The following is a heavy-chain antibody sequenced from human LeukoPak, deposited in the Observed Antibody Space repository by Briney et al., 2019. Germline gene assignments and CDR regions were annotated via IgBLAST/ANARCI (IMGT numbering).Heavy chain of an antibody. CDR3: ATETEWAPDD. J-gene: IGHJ4*02. Sequence: GGSLRLSCAASGFTFSNYWMHWFRHAPGKGLVWVSRINGDGSSTSNADSVKGRFTISRDNAKKTLYLQMDSLRAEDTAMYYCATETEWAPDDWGQGTLVTVSS. V-gene: IGHV3-74*01. CDR2: INGDGSST. D-gene: IGHD1-26*01. CDR1: GFTFSNYW.